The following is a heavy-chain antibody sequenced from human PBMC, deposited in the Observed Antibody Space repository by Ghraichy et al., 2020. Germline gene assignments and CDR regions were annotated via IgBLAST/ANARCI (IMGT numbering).Heavy chain of an antibody. CDR1: GGSISSYY. V-gene: IGHV4-59*01. J-gene: IGHJ2*01. CDR3: ARDGGEWYFDL. D-gene: IGHD3-16*01. Sequence: SETLSLTCTVSGGSISSYYWSWIRQPPGKGLEWIGYIYYSGSTNYNPSLKSRVTISVDTSKNQFSLKLSSVTAADTAVYYCARDGGEWYFDLWGRGTLVTVSS. CDR2: IYYSGST.